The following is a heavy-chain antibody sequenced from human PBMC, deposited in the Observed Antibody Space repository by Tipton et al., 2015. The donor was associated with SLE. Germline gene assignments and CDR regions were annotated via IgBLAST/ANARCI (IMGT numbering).Heavy chain of an antibody. CDR3: ARVPDAFDR. CDR2: INPSTGDT. J-gene: IGHJ3*01. Sequence: QLVQSGAEVEKPGASVKVSCKASGYTFSDYYIHWLRQAPGQGLEWMGWINPSTGDTDYAQDFQGRVTMTRDTSISTAYMELTRLRSDDTGIYYCARVPDAFDRWGEGTLVTVSS. V-gene: IGHV1-2*02. CDR1: GYTFSDYY.